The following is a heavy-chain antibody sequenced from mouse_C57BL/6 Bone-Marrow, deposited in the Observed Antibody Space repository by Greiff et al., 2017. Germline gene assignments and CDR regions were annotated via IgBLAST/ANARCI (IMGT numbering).Heavy chain of an antibody. Sequence: VQLQQSGAELVRPGTSVKMSCKASGYTFTNYWIGWAKQRPGHGLEWIGDIYPGGGYTNYNEKFKGKATLTADESSSTDYMQFSSLTSEDSAIYYCARSGSSYSYAMDYWGQGTSVTVSS. V-gene: IGHV1-63*01. D-gene: IGHD1-1*01. CDR2: IYPGGGYT. CDR1: GYTFTNYW. CDR3: ARSGSSYSYAMDY. J-gene: IGHJ4*01.